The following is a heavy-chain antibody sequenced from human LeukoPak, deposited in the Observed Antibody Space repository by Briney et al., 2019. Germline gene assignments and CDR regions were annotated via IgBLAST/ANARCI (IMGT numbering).Heavy chain of an antibody. J-gene: IGHJ4*02. Sequence: GGSLRLSCAASVFTFRDSYLMWIRPAPGEGLEWISYISNTATTIYSADSVKGRFTISRDNAKNLLFLQMNRLRVEDTAVYYCARDNSGAYGDSGQGTLVTVSS. CDR1: VFTFRDSY. CDR3: ARDNSGAYGD. V-gene: IGHV3-11*01. CDR2: ISNTATTI. D-gene: IGHD1-26*01.